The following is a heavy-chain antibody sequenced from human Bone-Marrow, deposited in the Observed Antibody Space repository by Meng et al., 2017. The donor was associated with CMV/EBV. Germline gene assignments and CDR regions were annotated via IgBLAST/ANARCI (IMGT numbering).Heavy chain of an antibody. J-gene: IGHJ6*02. CDR3: AKDQVVQTSAAIPEIFYRVMDV. D-gene: IGHD6-13*01. Sequence: GESLKISCAASGVLVSRNYMSWVRQAPGKGLEWVSTLYSRGATYYADSVKGRFTISRDNSKNTVSLQMHGLTPDDSGVYYCAKDQVVQTSAAIPEIFYRVMDVWGQATTVTVSS. CDR1: GVLVSRNY. CDR2: LYSRGAT. V-gene: IGHV3-66*03.